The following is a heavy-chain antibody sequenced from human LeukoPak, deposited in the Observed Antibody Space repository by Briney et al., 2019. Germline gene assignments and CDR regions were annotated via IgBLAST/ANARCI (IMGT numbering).Heavy chain of an antibody. CDR3: AKKGSSMVRAYYYYYYGMDV. V-gene: IGHV3-23*01. CDR1: GFTFSSYA. Sequence: GGSLRLSCAASGFTFSSYAMSWVRQAPGKGLEGVSAISGSGGSTYYADSVKGRFTISRDNSKNTLYLQMNSLRAEDTAVYYCAKKGSSMVRAYYYYYYGMDVWGQGTTVTVSS. CDR2: ISGSGGST. D-gene: IGHD3-10*01. J-gene: IGHJ6*02.